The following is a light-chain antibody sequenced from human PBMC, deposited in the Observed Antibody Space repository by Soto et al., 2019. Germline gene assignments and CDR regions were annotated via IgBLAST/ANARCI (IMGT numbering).Light chain of an antibody. CDR1: KSVLYSSNNKNY. CDR2: WAS. Sequence: DIVMTKSPDSLAVSLGERATINCKSSKSVLYSSNNKNYLAWYQQKPGQPPKLLIYWASTRESGVPDRFSGSGSGTDFTLTISSLQAEDVAVYYCQQYYSTLWTFGQGTKVEIK. CDR3: QQYYSTLWT. J-gene: IGKJ1*01. V-gene: IGKV4-1*01.